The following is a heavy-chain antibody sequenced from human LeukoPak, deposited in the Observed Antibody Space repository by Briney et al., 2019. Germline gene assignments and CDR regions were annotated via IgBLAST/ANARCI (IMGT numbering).Heavy chain of an antibody. CDR2: ISSSGGST. Sequence: GGSLRLSCAASGFSFSSYAMSWVRQAPGKGLEWVSTISSSGGSTYYADSVKGRFTISRDNSGNTLYLQMNSLRAEDTALYYCAKQLAVATNYFDFWGQGTLVTVSS. V-gene: IGHV3-23*01. CDR1: GFSFSSYA. CDR3: AKQLAVATNYFDF. J-gene: IGHJ4*02. D-gene: IGHD5-24*01.